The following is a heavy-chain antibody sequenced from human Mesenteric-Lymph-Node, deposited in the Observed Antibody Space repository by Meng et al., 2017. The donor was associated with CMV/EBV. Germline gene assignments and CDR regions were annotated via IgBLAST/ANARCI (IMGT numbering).Heavy chain of an antibody. Sequence: GEFLKISCAASGFIPSSYSVSWVRQAPGKGLEWVSSISTSRSFIDYADSVKGRFTISRDNAENSLHLQMDSLTVEDTAVYYCARGGYCSSINCPGYGMDVWGQGTTVTV. CDR3: ARGGYCSSINCPGYGMDV. D-gene: IGHD2-2*01. CDR2: ISTSRSFI. V-gene: IGHV3-21*01. CDR1: GFIPSSYS. J-gene: IGHJ6*02.